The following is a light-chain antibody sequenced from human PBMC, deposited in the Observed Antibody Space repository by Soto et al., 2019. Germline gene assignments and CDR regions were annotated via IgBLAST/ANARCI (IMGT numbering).Light chain of an antibody. Sequence: SVLAQPPSASGTPGQMVTISCSGSSSNIGSYTVHWFQQLPGAAPKPLIYTTDQRPSGVPDRFSGSKSGTSASLAISGLQSEDEADYYCAAWDDSLNGHVFGSGTKVTVL. V-gene: IGLV1-44*01. CDR3: AAWDDSLNGHV. J-gene: IGLJ1*01. CDR1: SSNIGSYT. CDR2: TTD.